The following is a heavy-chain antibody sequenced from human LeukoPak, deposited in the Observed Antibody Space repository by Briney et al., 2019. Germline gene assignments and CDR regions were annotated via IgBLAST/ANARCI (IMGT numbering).Heavy chain of an antibody. CDR2: ISYDGSNK. J-gene: IGHJ6*02. CDR3: AKDPSYDFWSGYYYYGMDV. D-gene: IGHD3-3*01. V-gene: IGHV3-30*18. Sequence: GGSLRLSCAASGFTFSSYGMHWVRQAPGKGLEWVAVISYDGSNKYYADSVKGRFTISRDNSKNTLYLQMNSLRAEDTAVYYCAKDPSYDFWSGYYYYGMDVWGQGTTVTVSS. CDR1: GFTFSSYG.